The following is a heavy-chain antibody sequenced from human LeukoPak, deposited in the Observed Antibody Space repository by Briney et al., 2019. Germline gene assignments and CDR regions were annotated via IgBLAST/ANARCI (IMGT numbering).Heavy chain of an antibody. Sequence: GGSLRLSCAASGFTVSSNYMSWVRQAPGKGLEWVAVISYDGSNKYYADSVKGRFTISRDNSKNTLYLQMNSLRAEDTAVYYCAREGATAFDYWGQGTLVTVSS. CDR2: ISYDGSNK. J-gene: IGHJ4*02. D-gene: IGHD1-26*01. CDR1: GFTVSSNY. CDR3: AREGATAFDY. V-gene: IGHV3-30-3*01.